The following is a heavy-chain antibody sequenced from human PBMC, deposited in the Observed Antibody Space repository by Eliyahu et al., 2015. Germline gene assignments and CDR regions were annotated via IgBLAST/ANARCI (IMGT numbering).Heavy chain of an antibody. Sequence: QVQLXESGGGLVKPGGSLXLSCAXSGXTXSXSYMSWIRQAPGKGLEWVSYXDPTGSIKYYGDSVQGRFTVSRDNAKNSLYLHMTSLRLDDTAVYFCAREMTSGSYDYWGQGALVNVSS. CDR3: AREMTSGSYDY. D-gene: IGHD1-26*01. J-gene: IGHJ4*02. V-gene: IGHV3-11*01. CDR1: GXTXSXSY. CDR2: XDPTGSIK.